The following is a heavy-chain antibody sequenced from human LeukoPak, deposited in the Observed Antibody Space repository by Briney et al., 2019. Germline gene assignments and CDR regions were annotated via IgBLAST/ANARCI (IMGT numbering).Heavy chain of an antibody. D-gene: IGHD6-19*01. J-gene: IGHJ4*02. V-gene: IGHV1-3*01. Sequence: ASVKVSCKASGYIFTSYAMHWVRQAPGQRLEWMGWINAGNGNTKYSQYFQGRVTITRDTSTTTAYMELRSLRSDDTAVYYCARDQQWLETTGTPSLEYWGQGTLVTVSS. CDR3: ARDQQWLETTGTPSLEY. CDR1: GYIFTSYA. CDR2: INAGNGNT.